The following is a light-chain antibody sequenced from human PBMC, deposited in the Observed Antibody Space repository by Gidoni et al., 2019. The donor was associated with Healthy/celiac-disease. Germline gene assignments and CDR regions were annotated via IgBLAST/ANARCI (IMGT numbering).Light chain of an antibody. Sequence: DIVLTQSPGTLSLSPGERATLSCRACKIVSSSYLAWYQQKPGQAPRLLIYGASSRATGVPDRFSGSGSGTDFTLTISRLEPEDFAVYYCQQYGSSPPITFGQGTRLEIK. CDR2: GAS. V-gene: IGKV3-20*01. J-gene: IGKJ5*01. CDR1: KIVSSSY. CDR3: QQYGSSPPIT.